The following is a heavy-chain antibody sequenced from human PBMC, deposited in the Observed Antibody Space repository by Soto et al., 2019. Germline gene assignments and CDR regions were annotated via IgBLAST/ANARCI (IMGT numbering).Heavy chain of an antibody. D-gene: IGHD6-13*01. CDR1: GGSVSGYY. CDR3: ASPQVWYSRRLGDWFDP. J-gene: IGHJ5*02. CDR2: INHSGRT. V-gene: IGHV4-34*01. Sequence: QVQLQQWGAGLLKPSETLSLTCAVYGGSVSGYYGSWIRQPPGMGLEWIGEINHSGRTNYNPSLKSRVTISVDTSKNQYSLQLSSVTAADTAVYYCASPQVWYSRRLGDWFDPWGQGTLVTVSS.